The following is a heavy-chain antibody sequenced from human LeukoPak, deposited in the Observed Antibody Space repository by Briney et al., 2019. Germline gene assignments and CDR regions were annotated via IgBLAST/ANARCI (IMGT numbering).Heavy chain of an antibody. Sequence: PSETLSLTCTVSGGAISSGAYYWSWIRQPAGKGLEWIGRIYTSGSTNYNPSLKSRVTISVDTSKNQFSLKLSSVTAADTAVYYCARDGLGYYDSSGYAWGQGTLVTVSS. V-gene: IGHV4-61*02. CDR2: IYTSGST. D-gene: IGHD3-22*01. CDR3: ARDGLGYYDSSGYA. J-gene: IGHJ5*02. CDR1: GGAISSGAYY.